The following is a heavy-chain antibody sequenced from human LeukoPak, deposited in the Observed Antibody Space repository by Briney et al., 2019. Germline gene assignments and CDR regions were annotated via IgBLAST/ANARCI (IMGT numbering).Heavy chain of an antibody. CDR1: GFTFSDYS. CDR2: ITSSSTYI. CDR3: SRGRETSSWRYYYMDV. Sequence: PGGSLRLSCAVSGFTFSDYSMNWVRQAPGKGLEWVSSITSSSTYIYYADSVKGRFTISRDNAESSLFLQMSSLRAEDTAVYYCSRGRETSSWRYYYMDVWGKGTTVTVSS. D-gene: IGHD6-13*01. J-gene: IGHJ6*03. V-gene: IGHV3-21*01.